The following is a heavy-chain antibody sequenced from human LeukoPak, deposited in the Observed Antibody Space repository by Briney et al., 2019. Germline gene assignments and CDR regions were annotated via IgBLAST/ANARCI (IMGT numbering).Heavy chain of an antibody. CDR2: INPSGGST. Sequence: ASVKVSCKASGYTFTSYYMHGVRQAPGQGLEWMGIINPSGGSTSYAQKFQGRVTMTRDTSTSTVYMELSSLRSEDTAVYYCARDATVTADGGAFDIWGQGTMVTVSS. D-gene: IGHD4-11*01. CDR3: ARDATVTADGGAFDI. J-gene: IGHJ3*02. V-gene: IGHV1-46*03. CDR1: GYTFTSYY.